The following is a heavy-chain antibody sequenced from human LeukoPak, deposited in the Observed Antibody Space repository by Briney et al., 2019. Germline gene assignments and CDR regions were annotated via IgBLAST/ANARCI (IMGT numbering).Heavy chain of an antibody. J-gene: IGHJ4*02. CDR2: IYITEGT. CDR3: ARVDSSGPGDY. V-gene: IGHV4-4*07. D-gene: IGHD3-22*01. CDR1: GFTFSNAW. Sequence: ESLRLSCAASGFTFSNAWMSWVRQAPGKGLEWIGRIYITEGTNYNPSLKSRVTMSVDTSKNQFSLKLSSVTAADTAVYYCARVDSSGPGDYWGQGTLVTVSS.